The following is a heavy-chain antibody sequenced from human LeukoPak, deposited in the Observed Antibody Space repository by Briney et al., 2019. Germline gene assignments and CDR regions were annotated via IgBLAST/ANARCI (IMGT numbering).Heavy chain of an antibody. Sequence: TGGSLRLSCAASGFTFSDYYMSWIRQAPGKGLEWVSYISSSGSTIYYADSVKGRFTISRDNAKNPLYLQMNSLRAEDTAVYYCASESYSYGLYFDYWGQGTLVTVSS. V-gene: IGHV3-11*01. CDR2: ISSSGSTI. D-gene: IGHD5-18*01. J-gene: IGHJ4*02. CDR1: GFTFSDYY. CDR3: ASESYSYGLYFDY.